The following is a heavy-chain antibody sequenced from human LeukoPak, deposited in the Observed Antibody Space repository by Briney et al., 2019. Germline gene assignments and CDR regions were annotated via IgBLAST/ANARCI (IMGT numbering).Heavy chain of an antibody. CDR3: ARLSPNNYDYVWGSYRPILDS. CDR1: VGSISSGSYY. V-gene: IGHV4-39*07. D-gene: IGHD3-16*02. J-gene: IGHJ5*01. CDR2: IYYTGST. Sequence: SETLSLTCTVSVGSISSGSYYWGWIRQPPGKGLEWIGSIYYTGSTYYSPSLKNRVTISVDTSKNQVSLKLSFVTAADTAVYYCARLSPNNYDYVWGSYRPILDSWGQGTLVTVSS.